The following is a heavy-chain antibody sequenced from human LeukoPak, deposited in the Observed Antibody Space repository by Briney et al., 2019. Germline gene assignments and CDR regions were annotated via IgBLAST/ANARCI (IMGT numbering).Heavy chain of an antibody. CDR1: GGSIGSSSYY. Sequence: PSETLSLTCTVSGGSIGSSSYYWGWIRQPPGKGLEWIGSIYYSGSTYYNPSLKSRVTISVDTSKNQFSLKLSSVTAADTAVYYCARRGSRDSFGVWGQGTLVTVSS. CDR3: ARRGSRDSFGV. V-gene: IGHV4-39*01. D-gene: IGHD3-16*01. J-gene: IGHJ4*02. CDR2: IYYSGST.